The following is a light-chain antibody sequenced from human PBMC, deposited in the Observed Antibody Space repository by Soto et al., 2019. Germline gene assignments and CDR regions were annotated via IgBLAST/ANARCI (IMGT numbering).Light chain of an antibody. CDR3: HQYYNLPAYT. V-gene: IGKV3-15*01. CDR1: ETVRTN. Sequence: IVMTQSPVTLSVSPGERVTLSCRASETVRTNLAWFQQKPGQTPRLLIFGASTRATGIPTRFTGSGSETEFTLTIVSLQSEDLAVYYSHQYYNLPAYTFGQGTKLEI. J-gene: IGKJ2*01. CDR2: GAS.